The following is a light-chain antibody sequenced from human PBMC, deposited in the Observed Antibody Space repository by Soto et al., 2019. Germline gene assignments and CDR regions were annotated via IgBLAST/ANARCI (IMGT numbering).Light chain of an antibody. Sequence: EIVMTQSPVTLSVSPGERVTLSCRASQSISSNLAWYQQKPGQAPRLLIYGASTRATGIPARFSGSGSETEFTLTISSLQSEDVAVYYCQQYNNWPGWAFGQGTKVEIK. CDR3: QQYNNWPGWA. CDR1: QSISSN. CDR2: GAS. J-gene: IGKJ1*01. V-gene: IGKV3-15*01.